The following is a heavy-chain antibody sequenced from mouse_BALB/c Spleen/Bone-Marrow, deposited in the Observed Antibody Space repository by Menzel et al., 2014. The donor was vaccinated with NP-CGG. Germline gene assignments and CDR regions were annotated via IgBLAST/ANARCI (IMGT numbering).Heavy chain of an antibody. CDR3: ATLTTVVDAMDY. D-gene: IGHD1-1*01. V-gene: IGHV14-3*02. CDR2: IDPANGNT. J-gene: IGHJ4*01. Sequence: DVQLVESGAELVKPGASVKLSCTASGFNIKDTYMHWVKQRPEQGLEWIGRIDPANGNTKYDPKFQGKATITADTSSNTAYLRLSSLTSEDTAVYYCATLTTVVDAMDYWGQGTSVTVSS. CDR1: GFNIKDTY.